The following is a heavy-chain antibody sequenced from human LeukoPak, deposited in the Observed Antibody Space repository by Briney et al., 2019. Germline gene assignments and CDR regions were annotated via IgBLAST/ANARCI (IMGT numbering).Heavy chain of an antibody. V-gene: IGHV4-59*01. CDR1: GGSISSYY. D-gene: IGHD1-26*01. J-gene: IGHJ4*02. CDR2: IYYSRST. CDR3: ARGGYSGSHFDY. Sequence: PSETLSLTCTVSGGSISSYYWSWIRQPPGKGLEWIGYIYYSRSTNYNPSLKSRVTISVDTSKNQFSLKLSSVTAADTAVYYCARGGYSGSHFDYWGQGTLVTVSS.